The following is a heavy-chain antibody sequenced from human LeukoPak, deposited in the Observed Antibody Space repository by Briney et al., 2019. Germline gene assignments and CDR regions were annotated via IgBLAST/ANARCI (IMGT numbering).Heavy chain of an antibody. CDR3: ASARYYSDAGSYFIDQ. V-gene: IGHV4-59*11. CDR1: GVSISGHD. CDR2: VFSTGSP. D-gene: IGHD3-10*01. J-gene: IGHJ5*02. Sequence: PSETLSLTCTVSGVSISGHDLSWIRQSPEKGLESIAYVFSTGSPNYNPSLESRGTISVDTSKNQISLTLISVTAADTALYYCASARYYSDAGSYFIDQWGQGTPVTVSS.